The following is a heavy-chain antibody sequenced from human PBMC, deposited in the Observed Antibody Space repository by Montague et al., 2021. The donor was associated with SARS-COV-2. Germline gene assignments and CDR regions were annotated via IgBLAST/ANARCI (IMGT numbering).Heavy chain of an antibody. CDR3: ARVHIVVVTAMRYFDL. D-gene: IGHD2-21*02. V-gene: IGHV1-8*01. CDR2: MNPNSGNT. Sequence: SVKVSCKASGYTFTSYDINWVRQATGQGLEWMGCMNPNSGNTAYAQNFQGRVTMTRNTSISTAYMELSSLRYEDTAVYYCARVHIVVVTAMRYFDLWGHGTLVTVSS. J-gene: IGHJ2*01. CDR1: GYTFTSYD.